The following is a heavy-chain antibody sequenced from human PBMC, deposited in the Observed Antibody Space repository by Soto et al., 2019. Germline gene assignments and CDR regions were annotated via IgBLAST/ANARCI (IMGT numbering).Heavy chain of an antibody. CDR3: AGGGTVVRD. Sequence: QVQLVQSGAEVKKPGSSVKVSCKASGGTFSSYTISWVRQAPGQGLEWMGRIIPILGIANYAQKFQGRVTLTADKSTSTADRELRSLSSEDTALYCWAGGGTVVRDWGQGTLVTVSS. CDR2: IIPILGIA. V-gene: IGHV1-69*02. D-gene: IGHD3-10*01. J-gene: IGHJ1*01. CDR1: GGTFSSYT.